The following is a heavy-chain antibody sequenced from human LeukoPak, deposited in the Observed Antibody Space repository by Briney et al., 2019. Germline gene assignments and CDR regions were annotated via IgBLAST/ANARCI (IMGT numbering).Heavy chain of an antibody. D-gene: IGHD3-3*01. J-gene: IGHJ6*02. CDR2: ISAYNGNT. CDR1: GYTFASYG. Sequence: ASVKVSCTASGYTFASYGISWVRQAPGQGLEWMGWISAYNGNTNYAQKLQGRVTMTTDTSTSTAYMELRSLRSDDTAVYYCARDGPFLEWLLVYYYYYGMDVWGQGTTVTVSS. V-gene: IGHV1-18*01. CDR3: ARDGPFLEWLLVYYYYYGMDV.